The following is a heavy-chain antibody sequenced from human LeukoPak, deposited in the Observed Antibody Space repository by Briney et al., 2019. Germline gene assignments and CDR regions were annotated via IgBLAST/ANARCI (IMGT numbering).Heavy chain of an antibody. CDR1: GITFRIYA. V-gene: IGHV3-23*01. D-gene: IGHD3-22*01. CDR3: AKTGDYFDSTDYYRPDAFDI. J-gene: IGHJ3*02. CDR2: ISGSGSMT. Sequence: GGPLRLSCAGSGITFRIYAMTWVRQAPGKGLEWVSAISGSGSMTYYADSVKGRFTISRDKSNNTLYLQMNSLRAEDTALYYCAKTGDYFDSTDYYRPDAFDIWGQGTMVTVSS.